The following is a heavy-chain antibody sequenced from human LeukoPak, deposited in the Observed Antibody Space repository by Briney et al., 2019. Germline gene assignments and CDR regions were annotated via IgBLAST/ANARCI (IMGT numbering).Heavy chain of an antibody. V-gene: IGHV4-61*01. Sequence: PSQTLSLTCTVSGGSISSGSYYWSWIRQPPGKGLEWIGYIYYSGSTNYNPSLKSRVTISVDTSKNQFSLRLRSMTATDTAVYFCEGVSTFYDSSDSDYWGQGTLVTVSS. D-gene: IGHD3-22*01. CDR1: GGSISSGSYY. CDR3: EGVSTFYDSSDSDY. J-gene: IGHJ4*02. CDR2: IYYSGST.